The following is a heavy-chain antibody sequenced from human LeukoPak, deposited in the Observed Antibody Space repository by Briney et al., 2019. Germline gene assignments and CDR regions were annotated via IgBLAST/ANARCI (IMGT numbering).Heavy chain of an antibody. J-gene: IGHJ4*02. D-gene: IGHD1-26*01. CDR3: ARRSSGSPPYYFDY. V-gene: IGHV3-7*03. CDR1: GFMFSSNW. CDR2: IKEDGTET. Sequence: GGSLRLSCAASGFMFSSNWMSWVRLAPGKGLEWVANIKEDGTETYYVDSVKGRFAISRDNAKNSLYLQMNSLRVEDTAVYYCARRSSGSPPYYFDYWGQGTLVTVSS.